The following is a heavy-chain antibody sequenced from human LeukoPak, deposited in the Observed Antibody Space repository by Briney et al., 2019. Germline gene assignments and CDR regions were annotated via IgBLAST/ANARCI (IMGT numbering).Heavy chain of an antibody. Sequence: PGGSLRLSCAASGFIFSSYSMKWVRQAPGKGLEWVSYISSSSTTIYYADSVKGRFTISRDNAKNSLYLQMNSLRAEDTAVYYCARDFVYYYYMDVWGKGTTVTVSS. CDR3: ARDFVYYYYMDV. J-gene: IGHJ6*03. CDR2: ISSSSTTI. CDR1: GFIFSSYS. V-gene: IGHV3-48*04.